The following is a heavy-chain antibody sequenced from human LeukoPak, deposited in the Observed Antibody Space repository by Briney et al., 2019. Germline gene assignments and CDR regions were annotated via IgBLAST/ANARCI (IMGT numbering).Heavy chain of an antibody. CDR2: IYYSGST. J-gene: IGHJ5*02. CDR1: GGSISSSSCY. V-gene: IGHV4-39*01. Sequence: SETLSLTCTVSGGSISSSSCYWGWIRQPPGKGLEWIGSIYYSGSTYYNPSLKSRVTISVDTSKNQFSLKLSSVTAADTAVYYCARGGRGIVVVPAAPPSWFDPWGQGTLVTVSS. D-gene: IGHD2-2*01. CDR3: ARGGRGIVVVPAAPPSWFDP.